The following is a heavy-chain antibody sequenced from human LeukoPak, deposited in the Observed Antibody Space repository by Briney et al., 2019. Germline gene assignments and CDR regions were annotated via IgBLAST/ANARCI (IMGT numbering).Heavy chain of an antibody. D-gene: IGHD6-19*01. Sequence: GGSLRLSCAASRFTFSSYWMSWVRQAPGKGLEWVANIKLDGSEKSYVDSVKGRFTISRDNAKNSLYLQMNSLRVEDTAVYYCARDTWRAVAGTSTYYYTGMEAWGQGTTVTVSS. CDR2: IKLDGSEK. J-gene: IGHJ6*02. V-gene: IGHV3-7*03. CDR1: RFTFSSYW. CDR3: ARDTWRAVAGTSTYYYTGMEA.